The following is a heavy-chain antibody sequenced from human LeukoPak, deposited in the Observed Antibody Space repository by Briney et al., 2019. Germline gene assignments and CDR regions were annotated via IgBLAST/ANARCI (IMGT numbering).Heavy chain of an antibody. CDR1: GFTFSSYA. D-gene: IGHD3-10*01. Sequence: GGSLRLSCAASGFTFSSYAMSWVRQAPGKGLEWVSAISGSGGSTYYADSVKGRFTISRDNSKNTLYLQMNSLRAEDTAVYYCAKDLGLLWFGGSLFDIWGQGTMVTVSS. V-gene: IGHV3-23*01. CDR3: AKDLGLLWFGGSLFDI. CDR2: ISGSGGST. J-gene: IGHJ3*02.